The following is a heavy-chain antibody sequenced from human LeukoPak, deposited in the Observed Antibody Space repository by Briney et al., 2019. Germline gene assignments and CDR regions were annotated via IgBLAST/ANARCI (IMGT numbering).Heavy chain of an antibody. J-gene: IGHJ4*02. Sequence: PGGSLRLSCAASRFTFSNYAMSWVRQAPGKGLEWVAVISYDGSNKYYADSVKGRFTISRDNSKNTLYLQMNSLRAEDTAVYYCASLSISGSRGSEYFDYWGQGTLVTVSS. CDR3: ASLSISGSRGSEYFDY. CDR1: RFTFSNYA. V-gene: IGHV3-30*04. CDR2: ISYDGSNK. D-gene: IGHD3-10*01.